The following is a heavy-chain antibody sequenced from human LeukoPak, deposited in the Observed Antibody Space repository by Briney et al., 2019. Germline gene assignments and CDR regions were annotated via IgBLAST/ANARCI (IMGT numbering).Heavy chain of an antibody. D-gene: IGHD2-15*01. Sequence: SGPTLVKPTQTLTLTCTFSGFSLSTRGVGVGWIRQPPGKALEWLANIYWDDDKRYSPSLKSRLTITKDTSKNQVVLTMTNMDPVDTATYYCAHSLCNGGTCYSGFDYWGQGTLVTVSS. V-gene: IGHV2-5*02. CDR3: AHSLCNGGTCYSGFDY. J-gene: IGHJ4*02. CDR2: IYWDDDK. CDR1: GFSLSTRGVG.